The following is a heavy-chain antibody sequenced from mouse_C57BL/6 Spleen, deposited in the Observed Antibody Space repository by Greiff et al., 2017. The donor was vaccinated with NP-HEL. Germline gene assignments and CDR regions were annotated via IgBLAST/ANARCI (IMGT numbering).Heavy chain of an antibody. V-gene: IGHV5-16*01. CDR3: ARNDYSFDY. J-gene: IGHJ2*01. CDR1: GFTFSDYY. CDR2: INYDGSST. Sequence: EVQLVESEGGLVQPGSSMKLSCTASGFTFSDYYMAWVRQVPEKGLEWVANINYDGSSTYYLDSLKSRFIISRDNAKNILYLQMSSLKSEDTATYYCARNDYSFDYWGQGTTLTVSS. D-gene: IGHD2-4*01.